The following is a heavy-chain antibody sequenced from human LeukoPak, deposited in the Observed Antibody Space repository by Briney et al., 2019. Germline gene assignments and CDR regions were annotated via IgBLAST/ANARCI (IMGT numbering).Heavy chain of an antibody. CDR1: GFTFDDYA. V-gene: IGHV3-9*01. CDR3: AKDKGSVRPRTIDY. CDR2: ISWNSGSI. Sequence: SGGSLRLSCAASGFTFDDYAMHWVRQAPGKGLEWVSGISWNSGSIGYADSVKGRFTISRDNAKNSLYLQMNSLRAEDTALYYCAKDKGSVRPRTIDYWGQGTLVTVSS. D-gene: IGHD3-10*01. J-gene: IGHJ4*02.